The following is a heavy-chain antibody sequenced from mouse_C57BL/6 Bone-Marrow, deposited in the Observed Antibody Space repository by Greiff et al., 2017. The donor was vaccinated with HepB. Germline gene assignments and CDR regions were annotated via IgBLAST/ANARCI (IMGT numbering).Heavy chain of an antibody. CDR2: FYPGSGSI. CDR3: ARHEDCGAWSPAWFAY. V-gene: IGHV1-62-2*01. D-gene: IGHD1-1*02. Sequence: VQLVESGAELVKPGASVKLSCKASGYTFTEYTIHWVKQRSGQGLEWIGWFYPGSGSIKYNEKFKDKATLTADKSSSTVYMELSRLTSEDSAVYFCARHEDCGAWSPAWFAYWGQGTLVTVSA. CDR1: GYTFTEYT. J-gene: IGHJ3*01.